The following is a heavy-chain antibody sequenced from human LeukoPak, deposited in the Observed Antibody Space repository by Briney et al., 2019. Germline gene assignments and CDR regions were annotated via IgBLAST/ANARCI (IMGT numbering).Heavy chain of an antibody. V-gene: IGHV3-23*01. D-gene: IGHD2-2*01. CDR2: ISGSGGST. CDR1: GFTFSSYA. J-gene: IGHJ4*02. Sequence: GSLRLSCAASGFTFSSYAMSWVRQAPGKGLEWVSAISGSGGSTYYADSVKGRFTISRDNSKNTLYLQMNSLRAEDTAVYYCAKSFPGGDIVVVPAAYDYWGQGTLVTVSS. CDR3: AKSFPGGDIVVVPAAYDY.